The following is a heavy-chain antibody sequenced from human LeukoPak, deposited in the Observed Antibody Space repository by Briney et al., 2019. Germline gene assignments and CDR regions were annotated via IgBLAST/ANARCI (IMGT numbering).Heavy chain of an antibody. Sequence: PSETLSLTCAVYGGSFSGYYWSWIRQPPGKGLEWIGEINHSGSTNYNPSLKSRVSISVDTSKNQFSLKLSSVTAADTAVYYCARGRAYYYDSSGYWSDYWGQGTLVTVSS. J-gene: IGHJ4*02. CDR3: ARGRAYYYDSSGYWSDY. V-gene: IGHV4-34*01. CDR2: INHSGST. CDR1: GGSFSGYY. D-gene: IGHD3-22*01.